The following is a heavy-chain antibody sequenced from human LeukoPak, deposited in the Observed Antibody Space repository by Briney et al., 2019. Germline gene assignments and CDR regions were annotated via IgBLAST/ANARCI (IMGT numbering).Heavy chain of an antibody. V-gene: IGHV4-59*01. Sequence: SETLSLTCTVSGGSISSYYWSWIRQPPGKGLEWIGYIYYSGSTNYHPSLKSRVTISVDTSKNQFSLKLSSVTAADTAVYYCARGEAPYCSSTSCYPNWFDPWGQGTLVTVSS. CDR2: IYYSGST. CDR1: GGSISSYY. CDR3: ARGEAPYCSSTSCYPNWFDP. D-gene: IGHD2-2*01. J-gene: IGHJ5*02.